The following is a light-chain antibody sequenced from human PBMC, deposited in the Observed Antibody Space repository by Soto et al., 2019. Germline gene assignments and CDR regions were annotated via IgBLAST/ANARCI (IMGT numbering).Light chain of an antibody. Sequence: NFMLTQPHSVSESPGKTVTISCTGSSGSIATNYVQWYQQRPGSAPTTVIYEDDHRPSGVPDRFSGSIDSSSNSASLTISGLKTEDEADYSCQSSDTSKHVVFGGGTKLTVL. V-gene: IGLV6-57*02. CDR1: SGSIATNY. CDR2: EDD. J-gene: IGLJ2*01. CDR3: QSSDTSKHVV.